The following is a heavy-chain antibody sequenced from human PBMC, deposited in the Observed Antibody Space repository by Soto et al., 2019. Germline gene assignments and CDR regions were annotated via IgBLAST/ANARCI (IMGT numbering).Heavy chain of an antibody. CDR2: IIPIFETP. D-gene: IGHD3-22*01. J-gene: IGHJ5*02. CDR1: GGTFNSYD. V-gene: IGHV1-69*01. CDR3: ARLSRPNYYETSGLFKGNWFDP. Sequence: QVQLVQSGAEVKKPGSSMKVSCKASGGTFNSYDINWVRQAPGQGLEWMGGIIPIFETPKYAQKFQGRVTITAAESTNTVYMELSSLRSEDTAMDYGARLSRPNYYETSGLFKGNWFDPWGQGTLVHVS.